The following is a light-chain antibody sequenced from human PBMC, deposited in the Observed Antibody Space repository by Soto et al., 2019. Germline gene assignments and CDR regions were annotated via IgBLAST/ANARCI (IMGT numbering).Light chain of an antibody. CDR1: SSNIGAGYD. J-gene: IGLJ1*01. CDR3: QSYDSSLSFYV. Sequence: QSVLTQPPSVSGAPGQRVTISCTGSSSNIGAGYDVHWYQQLPGTAPKLLIYGNSNRPSGVPDRFSGSKSGTSASLAITGRPAEDAAVYYCQSYDSSLSFYVFGTGTKVTVL. V-gene: IGLV1-40*01. CDR2: GNS.